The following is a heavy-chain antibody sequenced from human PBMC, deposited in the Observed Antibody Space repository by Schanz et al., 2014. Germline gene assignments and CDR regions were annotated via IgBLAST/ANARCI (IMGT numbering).Heavy chain of an antibody. CDR3: ARDRRRYCSTASCLHDNWFDP. CDR2: ISAQTGDT. D-gene: IGHD2-2*01. CDR1: GYNITSND. J-gene: IGHJ5*02. V-gene: IGHV1-18*01. Sequence: QVQLVQSGAEVKKPGSSVKVSCKASGYNITSNDVTWVRQAPGQGLEWIGWISAQTGDTRYAQKMQGRVTMTRDVSSTTAFLELRSLRFDDTAVYYCARDRRRYCSTASCLHDNWFDPWGQGTLVIVSS.